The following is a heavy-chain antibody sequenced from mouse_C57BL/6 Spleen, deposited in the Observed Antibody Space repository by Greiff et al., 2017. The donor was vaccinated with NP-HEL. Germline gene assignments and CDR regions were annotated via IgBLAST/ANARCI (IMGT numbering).Heavy chain of an antibody. J-gene: IGHJ2*01. CDR2: IDPSDSYT. V-gene: IGHV1-69*01. CDR3: ARGQYDYDGYYFDY. Sequence: QVQLKESGAELVMPGASVKLSCKASGYTFTSYWMHWVKQRPGQGLEWIGEIDPSDSYTNYNQKFKGKSTLTVDKSSSTAYMQLSSLTSEDSAVYYCARGQYDYDGYYFDYWGQGTTLTVSS. D-gene: IGHD2-4*01. CDR1: GYTFTSYW.